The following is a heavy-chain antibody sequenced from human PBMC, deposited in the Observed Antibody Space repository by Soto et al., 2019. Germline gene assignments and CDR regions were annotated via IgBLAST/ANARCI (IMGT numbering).Heavy chain of an antibody. D-gene: IGHD6-6*01. Sequence: QVQLVQSGAEVKKPGASVKVSCKASGYTFTSYGISWVRQAPGQGLEWMGWISAYNGNTNYAQKLQGRVTMTTDTATSKAYMERRSLRADDTSVYYCARDKESSSPGDYWGQGTLVTVSS. CDR2: ISAYNGNT. CDR3: ARDKESSSPGDY. V-gene: IGHV1-18*01. J-gene: IGHJ4*02. CDR1: GYTFTSYG.